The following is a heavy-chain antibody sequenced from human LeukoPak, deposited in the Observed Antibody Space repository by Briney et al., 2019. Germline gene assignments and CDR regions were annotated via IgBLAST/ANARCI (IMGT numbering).Heavy chain of an antibody. J-gene: IGHJ6*03. D-gene: IGHD4-23*01. V-gene: IGHV4-34*01. CDR2: INHSGST. CDR3: ARGPSHETMVVTPGSLYYYMDV. CDR1: GGSFSGYY. Sequence: SETLSLTCAVYGGSFSGYYWSWIRQPPGKGLEWIGEINHSGSTNYNPSLKSRVTISVDTSKNQSSLKLSSVTAADTAVYYCARGPSHETMVVTPGSLYYYMDVWGKGTTVTVSS.